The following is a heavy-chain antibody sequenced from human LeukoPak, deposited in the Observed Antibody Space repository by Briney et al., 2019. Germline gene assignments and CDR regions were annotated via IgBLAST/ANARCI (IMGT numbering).Heavy chain of an antibody. CDR2: IYYSGST. V-gene: IGHV4-39*01. CDR3: ARTRYQMEGAFDI. D-gene: IGHD2-2*01. Sequence: PSETLSLTCTVSGGSISSSSYYWGWIRQPPGKGLGWIGSIYYSGSTYYNPSLKSRVTISVDTSKNQFSLKLSSVTAADTAVYYCARTRYQMEGAFDIWGQGTMVTVSS. CDR1: GGSISSSSYY. J-gene: IGHJ3*02.